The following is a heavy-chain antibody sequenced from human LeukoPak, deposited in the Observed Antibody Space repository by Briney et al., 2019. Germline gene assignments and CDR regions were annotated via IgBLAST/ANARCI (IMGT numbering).Heavy chain of an antibody. J-gene: IGHJ6*03. V-gene: IGHV1-69*13. CDR3: ARASAVVAASFSGYYYYMDV. CDR2: IIPIFGTA. D-gene: IGHD2-15*01. Sequence: ASVKVSCKASGGTFSSYAISWVRQAPGQGLEWMGGIIPIFGTANYAQKFQGRVTITADESTSTAYMELSSLRSEDTAVYYCARASAVVAASFSGYYYYMDVWGKGTTVTVSS. CDR1: GGTFSSYA.